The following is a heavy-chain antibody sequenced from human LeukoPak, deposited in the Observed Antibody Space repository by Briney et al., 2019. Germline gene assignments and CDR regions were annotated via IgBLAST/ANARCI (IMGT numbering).Heavy chain of an antibody. V-gene: IGHV5-51*01. J-gene: IGHJ3*02. Sequence: GESLKISCKGSGYSFTSYWIGWVRQMPGKGLEWMGIIYPGDSDTRYSPSFQGRVAISVDKSISTAYVQWSSLKASDTAMYYCARGVDPSAFDIWGQGTMVTVSS. D-gene: IGHD3-10*01. CDR1: GYSFTSYW. CDR2: IYPGDSDT. CDR3: ARGVDPSAFDI.